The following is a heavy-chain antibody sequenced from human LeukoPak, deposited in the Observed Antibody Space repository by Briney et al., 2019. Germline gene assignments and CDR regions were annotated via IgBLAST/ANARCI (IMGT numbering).Heavy chain of an antibody. V-gene: IGHV1-3*01. D-gene: IGHD2-2*01. J-gene: IGHJ6*03. CDR3: ARSPPLLLIVVVPATTMDV. CDR1: GYTFTSYA. CDR2: INAGNGNT. Sequence: ASVKVSCKASGYTFTSYAMHWVRQAPGQRLEWMGWINAGNGNTKYSQKFLGRVTMTTDTSTSTAYMELRSLRSDDTAVYYCARSPPLLLIVVVPATTMDVWGKGTTVTVSS.